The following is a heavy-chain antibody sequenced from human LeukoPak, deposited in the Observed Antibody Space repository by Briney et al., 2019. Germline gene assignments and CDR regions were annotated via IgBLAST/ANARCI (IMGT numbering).Heavy chain of an antibody. Sequence: GGSLRLSCVASGFTFNTYTMNWVRQAPGKGLEWVSSISGLSNYIYYADSVKGRFTISRDNAKNSLHLQLNSLRAEDTAVYYCVRELQQQLYWFDPWGQGTLVTVSS. J-gene: IGHJ5*02. CDR3: VRELQQQLYWFDP. D-gene: IGHD6-13*01. CDR2: ISGLSNYI. V-gene: IGHV3-21*01. CDR1: GFTFNTYT.